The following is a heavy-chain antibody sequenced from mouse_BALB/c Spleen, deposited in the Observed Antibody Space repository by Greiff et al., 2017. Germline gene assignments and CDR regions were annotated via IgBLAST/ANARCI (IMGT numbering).Heavy chain of an antibody. Sequence: DVKLVESGGGLVKPGGSLKLSCAASGFTFSSYAMSWVRQTPEKRLEWVASISSGGSTYYPDSVKGRFTISRDNARNILYLQMSSLRSEDTAMYYWARGNYDGFDYWGQGTTLTVSS. CDR1: GFTFSSYA. J-gene: IGHJ2*01. CDR3: ARGNYDGFDY. V-gene: IGHV5-6-5*01. CDR2: ISSGGST. D-gene: IGHD1-1*01.